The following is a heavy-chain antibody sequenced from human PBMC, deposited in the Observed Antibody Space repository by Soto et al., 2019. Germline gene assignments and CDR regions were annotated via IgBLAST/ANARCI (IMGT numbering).Heavy chain of an antibody. CDR2: IYSGGST. D-gene: IGHD3-3*01. CDR3: ARVDVGVVINY. J-gene: IGHJ4*02. CDR1: GFTVSSNY. Sequence: GGSLRLSCAASGFTVSSNYMSWVRQAPGKGLEWVSVIYSGGSTYYADSVKGRFTISRDNSKNTLYLQMNSLRAEDTAVYYCARVDVGVVINYWGQGTLVTVSS. V-gene: IGHV3-53*01.